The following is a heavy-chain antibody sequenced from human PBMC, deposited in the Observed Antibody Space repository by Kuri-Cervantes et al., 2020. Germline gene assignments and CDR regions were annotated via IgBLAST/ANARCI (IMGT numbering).Heavy chain of an antibody. D-gene: IGHD3-22*01. Sequence: GESLKISCAASGFTFSSYSMNWVRQAPGKGLEWVSSISSSSSYIYYADSVKGRFTISRDNAKNPLYLQMNSLRAEDTAVYYCSRTPYYHDINGYYSWNAFDIWGQGTMVTVSS. CDR2: ISSSSSYI. CDR3: SRTPYYHDINGYYSWNAFDI. J-gene: IGHJ3*02. CDR1: GFTFSSYS. V-gene: IGHV3-21*04.